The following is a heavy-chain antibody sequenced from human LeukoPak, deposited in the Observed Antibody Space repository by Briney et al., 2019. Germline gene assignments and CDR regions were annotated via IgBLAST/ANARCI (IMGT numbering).Heavy chain of an antibody. CDR3: AGQRGEVLRYFDWLSTPHWFDP. V-gene: IGHV4-59*01. CDR1: GGSISSYY. Sequence: PSETLSLTCTVSGGSISSYYWSWIRQPPGKGLEWIGYIYYSGSTNYNPSLKSRVTISVDTSKNQFSLKLSSVTAADTAVYYCAGQRGEVLRYFDWLSTPHWFDPWGQGTLVTVSS. D-gene: IGHD3-9*01. CDR2: IYYSGST. J-gene: IGHJ5*02.